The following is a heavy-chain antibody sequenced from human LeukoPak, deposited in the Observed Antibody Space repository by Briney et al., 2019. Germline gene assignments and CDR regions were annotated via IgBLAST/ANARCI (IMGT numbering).Heavy chain of an antibody. CDR3: ARHPAMVSWFDP. J-gene: IGHJ5*02. CDR2: IYYSGST. CDR1: GGSISSSSYY. V-gene: IGHV4-39*01. D-gene: IGHD5-18*01. Sequence: SETLSLTCTVSGGSISSSSYYWGWIRQPPGKGLEWIGSIYYSGSTYYNPSLKSRVTITVDTSKNEFSLRLTSVTAADTAFYYCARHPAMVSWFDPWGQGTLVIVSS.